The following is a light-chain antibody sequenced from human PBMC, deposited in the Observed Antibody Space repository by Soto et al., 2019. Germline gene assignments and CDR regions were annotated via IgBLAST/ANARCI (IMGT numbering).Light chain of an antibody. CDR3: CSYAGSRV. CDR2: EVS. CDR1: SSDVGSYHL. Sequence: QSALTQPASVSGSPGQSITISCTGTSSDVGSYHLVSWYQQHPGKAPKLLIYEVSKRPSGVSNRFSGSKSGNTASLTISGLHAEAESDYYCCSYAGSRVFGGGTKLTVL. J-gene: IGLJ3*02. V-gene: IGLV2-23*02.